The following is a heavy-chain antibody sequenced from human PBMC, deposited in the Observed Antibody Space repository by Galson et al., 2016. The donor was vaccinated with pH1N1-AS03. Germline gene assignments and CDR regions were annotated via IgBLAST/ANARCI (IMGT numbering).Heavy chain of an antibody. CDR1: GGTFGNYA. V-gene: IGHV1-69*13. CDR3: ARDRHYDSSGRYFYESEH. D-gene: IGHD3-22*01. CDR2: IHPIFGTP. J-gene: IGHJ4*02. Sequence: SVKVSCKASGGTFGNYAISWMRQAPGQGLEWMGGIHPIFGTPSYAQKFQGRLTVTADDSTSAAYMELSSLTSGDTAIYYCARDRHYDSSGRYFYESEHWGQGTLVIVSS.